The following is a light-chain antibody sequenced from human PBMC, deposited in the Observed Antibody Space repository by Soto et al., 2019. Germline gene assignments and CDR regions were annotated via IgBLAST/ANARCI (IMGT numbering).Light chain of an antibody. CDR3: QQFNNSPLT. Sequence: EIVLTQSPGTLSLSPGERATLSCRASQSLRNNYLAWYQQKPGQTPRLLIHSASSRATGIPDRFSGSGSGTDFTLTISRLEPEDFAAYYCQQFNNSPLTFGGGTKVEIK. CDR1: QSLRNNY. J-gene: IGKJ4*01. CDR2: SAS. V-gene: IGKV3-20*01.